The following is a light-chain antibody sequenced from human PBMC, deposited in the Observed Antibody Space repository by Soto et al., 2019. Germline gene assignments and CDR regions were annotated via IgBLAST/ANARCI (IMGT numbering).Light chain of an antibody. CDR2: EVS. CDR3: SSYTSSSTYV. Sequence: QSALTQPDSVSGSPGQSITISCTGTSSDVGGYNYVSWYQQYPGKAPKVMIYEVSNRPSGVSNRFSGSKSGNTASLTISGLQAEDEADYYCSSYTSSSTYVFGTGTKLTVL. CDR1: SSDVGGYNY. V-gene: IGLV2-14*01. J-gene: IGLJ1*01.